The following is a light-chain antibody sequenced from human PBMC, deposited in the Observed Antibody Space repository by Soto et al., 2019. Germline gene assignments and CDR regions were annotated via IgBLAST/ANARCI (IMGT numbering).Light chain of an antibody. J-gene: IGKJ3*01. CDR2: AAS. Sequence: DIVMTQSPSSLSASVGDRVTITCRASQSISSYLNWYQQKPGKAPKLLIYAASSLQSGVPSRFSGSGSGTDFTLTISSLQPEDFATYYCQQSYSTPRVTFGPGTKVDIK. CDR1: QSISSY. V-gene: IGKV1-39*01. CDR3: QQSYSTPRVT.